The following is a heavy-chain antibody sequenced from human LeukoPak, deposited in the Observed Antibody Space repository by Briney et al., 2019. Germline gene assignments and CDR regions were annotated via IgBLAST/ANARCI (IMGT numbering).Heavy chain of an antibody. D-gene: IGHD6-19*01. CDR2: INHSGST. J-gene: IGHJ4*02. V-gene: IGHV4-34*01. Sequence: PSETLSLTCAVYGGSFSGYYWSWIRQPPGKGLGWIGEINHSGSTNYNPSLKSRVTISVDTSKNQFSLKLSSVTAADTAVYYCARPGASSGWFRRAFDYWGQGTLVTVSS. CDR3: ARPGASSGWFRRAFDY. CDR1: GGSFSGYY.